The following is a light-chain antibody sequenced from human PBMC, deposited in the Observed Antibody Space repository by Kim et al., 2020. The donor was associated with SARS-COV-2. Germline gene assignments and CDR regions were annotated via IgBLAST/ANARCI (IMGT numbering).Light chain of an antibody. Sequence: LSPGKRAPLSCRASQSVSSTYLAWYQQKPGQAPRLLIYGASSRATGIPDRFSGSGSGTDFTLTISRLEPEDFAVYYCQQYGTSPLTFGGGTKLEIK. J-gene: IGKJ4*01. V-gene: IGKV3-20*01. CDR1: QSVSSTY. CDR3: QQYGTSPLT. CDR2: GAS.